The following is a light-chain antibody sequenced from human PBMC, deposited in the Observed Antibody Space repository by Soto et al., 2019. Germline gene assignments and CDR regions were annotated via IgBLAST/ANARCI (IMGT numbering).Light chain of an antibody. V-gene: IGLV2-14*01. J-gene: IGLJ1*01. CDR3: SSFTSSVTYV. CDR1: SSDVGGHNS. Sequence: QSVLTQPTSVSGSPGQSMTISCTGTSSDVGGHNSVSWYRQDPGKAPKLMIYDVSNRPSGVSDRFSGSKSGNTASLTISGLQIEDEADYYCSSFTSSVTYVFGTGSKVTVL. CDR2: DVS.